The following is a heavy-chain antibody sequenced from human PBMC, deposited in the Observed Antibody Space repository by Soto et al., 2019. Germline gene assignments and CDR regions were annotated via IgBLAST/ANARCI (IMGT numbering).Heavy chain of an antibody. CDR3: ARIPVDTYMIYWSDP. J-gene: IGHJ5*02. Sequence: SETLSLTCSVSGDSVTIGDYYWSWIRQPTGKGLEWIGHVYFSGSTNYIPSLKIRLTMSVDTAKNQFTRKLNSVTAADTAVYYCARIPVDTYMIYWSDPWGQGTQVTVSS. CDR2: VYFSGST. D-gene: IGHD3-16*01. CDR1: GDSVTIGDYY. V-gene: IGHV4-61*08.